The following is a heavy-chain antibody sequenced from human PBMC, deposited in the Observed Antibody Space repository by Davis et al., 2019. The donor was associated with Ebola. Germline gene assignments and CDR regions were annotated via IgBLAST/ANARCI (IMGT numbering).Heavy chain of an antibody. Sequence: AASVKVSCKASGYTFTAYYMHWVRQAPGQGLEWMGRINPNSGGTNYAQKFQGRVTMTRDTSISTAYMELSRLRSDDTAVYYCATRGVGGGYFDYWGQGTLVTVSS. V-gene: IGHV1-2*06. J-gene: IGHJ4*02. CDR2: INPNSGGT. D-gene: IGHD3-10*01. CDR3: ATRGVGGGYFDY. CDR1: GYTFTAYY.